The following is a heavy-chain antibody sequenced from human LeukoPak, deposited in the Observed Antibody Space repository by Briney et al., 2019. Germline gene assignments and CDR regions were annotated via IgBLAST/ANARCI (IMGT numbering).Heavy chain of an antibody. CDR3: ARVAYCSGGTCSYYYYGMDV. J-gene: IGHJ6*02. CDR2: ISSSSSTI. D-gene: IGHD2-15*01. V-gene: IGHV3-48*01. CDR1: GFTFSTYA. Sequence: PGGSLRLSCAASGFTFSTYAMNWVRQAPGKGLEWVSYISSSSSTIYYADSVKGRFTISRDNSKNTLYLQMDSQRAEDTAIYYCARVAYCSGGTCSYYYYGMDVWGQGTTVTVSS.